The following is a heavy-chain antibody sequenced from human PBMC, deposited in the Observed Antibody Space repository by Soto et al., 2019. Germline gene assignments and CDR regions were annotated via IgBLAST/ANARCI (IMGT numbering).Heavy chain of an antibody. Sequence: ASVKVSFKASGYTFIGSAIHWLRQAPGQRLEWMGWINPGNGNTRYSQKFLGRVTIIKDTSASTVYLELGSLRSEDTAVYYCARSAISPYGGLIGPFDYWGQGDLVTVSS. V-gene: IGHV1-3*01. D-gene: IGHD3-16*02. CDR2: INPGNGNT. CDR3: ARSAISPYGGLIGPFDY. CDR1: GYTFIGSA. J-gene: IGHJ4*02.